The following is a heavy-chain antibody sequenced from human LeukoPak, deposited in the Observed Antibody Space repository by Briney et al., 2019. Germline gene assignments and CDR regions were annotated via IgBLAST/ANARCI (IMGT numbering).Heavy chain of an antibody. D-gene: IGHD4-17*01. CDR2: IYYSGST. CDR1: GGSISSYY. V-gene: IGHV4-59*12. Sequence: SETLSLTCTVAGGSISSYYWSWIRQPPGKGLEWIGYIYYSGSTNYNPSLKSRVTISVDTSKNQFSLKLSSVTAADTAVYYCARAFHDYGDAFDIWGQGTMVTVSS. J-gene: IGHJ3*02. CDR3: ARAFHDYGDAFDI.